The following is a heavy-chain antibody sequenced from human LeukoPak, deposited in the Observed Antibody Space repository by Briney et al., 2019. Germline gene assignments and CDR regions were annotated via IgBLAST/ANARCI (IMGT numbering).Heavy chain of an antibody. Sequence: ASVKVSCKASGYTFTSYEINWVRQATGQGLEWMGWMNPNSGDTAFAQKFQGRITMTRNTSISTAYMELSSLTSEDTAVYYCARGLGTYDSSELTWPMISFWGQGTLVTVSS. CDR3: ARGLGTYDSSELTWPMISF. V-gene: IGHV1-8*01. CDR1: GYTFTSYE. J-gene: IGHJ4*02. CDR2: MNPNSGDT. D-gene: IGHD3-22*01.